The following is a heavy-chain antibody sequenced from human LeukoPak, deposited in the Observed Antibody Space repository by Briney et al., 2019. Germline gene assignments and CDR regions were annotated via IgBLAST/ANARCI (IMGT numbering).Heavy chain of an antibody. CDR1: GGSFSGYY. J-gene: IGHJ5*02. Sequence: PSETLSLTCAVYGGSFSGYYWSWIRQPPGKGLEWIGEINHSGSTNYNPSLKSRVTISVDTSKNQFSLKLSSVTAADTAVYYCARVGYCDSNHWGQGTLVTVSS. V-gene: IGHV4-34*01. CDR2: INHSGST. CDR3: ARVGYCDSNH. D-gene: IGHD3-22*01.